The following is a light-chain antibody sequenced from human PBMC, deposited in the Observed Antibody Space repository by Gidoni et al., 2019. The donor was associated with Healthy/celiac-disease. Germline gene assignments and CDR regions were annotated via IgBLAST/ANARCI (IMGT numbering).Light chain of an antibody. J-gene: IGKJ2*01. CDR1: QGISSY. V-gene: IGKV1-9*01. CDR3: QQLNSYPQT. CDR2: AAT. Sequence: IPLTQSPSSLSASVGDRVTITCRASQGISSYLAWYQQKPGNAPKLLIYAATTLQSGVPSMFSGSGSGTNFTLTISSLQPEDFATYYCQQLNSYPQTFXXXTKLEIK.